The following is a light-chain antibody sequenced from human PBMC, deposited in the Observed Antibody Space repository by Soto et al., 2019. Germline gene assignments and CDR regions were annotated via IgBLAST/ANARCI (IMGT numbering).Light chain of an antibody. CDR1: QGISNY. CDR2: VAS. CDR3: QKYNSAPPT. J-gene: IGKJ1*01. Sequence: DIQMTQSPSSLSASVGDRVTITCRASQGISNYLAWNQQKPGKVPNLLIYVASTLQSGVPSQVSGSGSWTDFTLTISSLQPEDVATYYFQKYNSAPPTFGQGTKVEI. V-gene: IGKV1-27*01.